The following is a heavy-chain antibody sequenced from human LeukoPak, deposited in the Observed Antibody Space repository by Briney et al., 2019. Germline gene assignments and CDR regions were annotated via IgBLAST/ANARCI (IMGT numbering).Heavy chain of an antibody. CDR3: ARDLEESGRYLRFDP. CDR1: GGSINNYY. J-gene: IGHJ5*02. Sequence: SETLSLTCTVSGGSINNYYWSWIRQPPGKGLEWIGYISYSGRTTYNPSFKSRVTISVDMSKNQFSLNLRSVTAADTAVYYCARDLEESGRYLRFDPWGQGTLVTVSS. CDR2: ISYSGRT. V-gene: IGHV4-59*01. D-gene: IGHD1-26*01.